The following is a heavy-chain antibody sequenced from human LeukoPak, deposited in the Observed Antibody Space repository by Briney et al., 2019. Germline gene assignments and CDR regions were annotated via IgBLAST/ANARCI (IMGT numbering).Heavy chain of an antibody. Sequence: GASLRLSCAASGFTFSSYAMGWVRQAPGKGLEWVSAISGSGGSTYYADSVKGRFTISRDNSKNTLYLQMNSLRAEDTAVYYCAKVTGIAAAVSNRFDPWGQGTLVTVSS. V-gene: IGHV3-23*01. D-gene: IGHD6-13*01. J-gene: IGHJ5*02. CDR2: ISGSGGST. CDR1: GFTFSSYA. CDR3: AKVTGIAAAVSNRFDP.